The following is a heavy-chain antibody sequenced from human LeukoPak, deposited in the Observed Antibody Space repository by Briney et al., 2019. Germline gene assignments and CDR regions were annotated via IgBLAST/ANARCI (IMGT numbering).Heavy chain of an antibody. V-gene: IGHV3-30*18. J-gene: IGHJ6*02. CDR2: ISYDGSNK. Sequence: PGGPLRLSCAASGFSFSSYAMSWVRQAPGKGLEWVAVISYDGSNKYYADSVKGRFTISRDNSKNTLYLQMNSLRAEDTAVYYCAKVTYSSSWFNNYYYYYGMDVWGQGTTVTVSS. CDR1: GFSFSSYA. CDR3: AKVTYSSSWFNNYYYYYGMDV. D-gene: IGHD6-13*01.